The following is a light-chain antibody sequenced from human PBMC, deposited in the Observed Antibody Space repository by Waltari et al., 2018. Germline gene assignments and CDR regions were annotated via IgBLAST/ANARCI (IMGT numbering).Light chain of an antibody. J-gene: IGLJ1*01. CDR3: SSFTTSSTYV. Sequence: QSALNQPAPVPGSPGQSITPSRSGRSSDGGGFDYVSWCQQHPDKVPTLLIYDVTYRPSGVSNRFSGSRSGNTASLTISGLQAEDVADYYCSSFTTSSTYVFGTGTRVTVL. CDR2: DVT. CDR1: SSDGGGFDY. V-gene: IGLV2-14*03.